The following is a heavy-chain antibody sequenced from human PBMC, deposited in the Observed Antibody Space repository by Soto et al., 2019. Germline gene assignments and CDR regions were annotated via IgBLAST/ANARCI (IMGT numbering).Heavy chain of an antibody. Sequence: SETLSLTCTVSGGSISSYYWSWIRQPPGKGLEWIGYIYYSGSTNYNPSLKSRVTISVDTSKNQFSLKLSSVTAADTAVYYCARGPVDTAMAYYYYHGMDVWGQGTTVTVSS. J-gene: IGHJ6*02. CDR2: IYYSGST. CDR1: GGSISSYY. D-gene: IGHD5-18*01. V-gene: IGHV4-59*01. CDR3: ARGPVDTAMAYYYYHGMDV.